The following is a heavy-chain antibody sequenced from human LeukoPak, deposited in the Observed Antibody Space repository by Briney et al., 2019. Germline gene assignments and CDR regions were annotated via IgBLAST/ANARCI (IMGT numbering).Heavy chain of an antibody. Sequence: ASVKVSCKASRYTFTGYYMHWGRQAPGQGLEWMGWVNPNSGGTNYAQKFQGRVTMTRDTSISTAYMELTRLRSDDTAVYYWARNNGEYSFDYWGQGTLVTVSS. J-gene: IGHJ4*02. CDR3: ARNNGEYSFDY. V-gene: IGHV1-2*02. CDR1: RYTFTGYY. CDR2: VNPNSGGT. D-gene: IGHD4-17*01.